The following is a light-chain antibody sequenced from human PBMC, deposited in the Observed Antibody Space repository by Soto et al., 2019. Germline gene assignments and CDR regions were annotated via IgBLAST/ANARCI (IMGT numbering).Light chain of an antibody. CDR2: DAS. V-gene: IGKV3-11*01. CDR3: QQRANWWT. CDR1: QSVSSY. J-gene: IGKJ1*01. Sequence: IVLTQSPATLSLSPGERATLSCRASQSVSSYLAWYQQKPGQAPRLLIYDASTRATGIPARFSGSGSGTDFTLTISSLEPEDFAVYYCQQRANWWTFGQGTKVEIK.